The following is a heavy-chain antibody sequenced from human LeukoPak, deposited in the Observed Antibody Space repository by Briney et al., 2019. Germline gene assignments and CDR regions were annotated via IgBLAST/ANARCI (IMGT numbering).Heavy chain of an antibody. D-gene: IGHD3-10*01. V-gene: IGHV3-23*01. Sequence: GGSLRLSCAASGFTFSSYAMSWVRQAPGKGLEWVSLINDSGGNTYYADSVKGRFTISRDNSKNTLFLQMSSLKAEDTAVYYCAKTSAGIRGGYFDYWGQGTLVTVSS. CDR3: AKTSAGIRGGYFDY. J-gene: IGHJ4*02. CDR1: GFTFSSYA. CDR2: INDSGGNT.